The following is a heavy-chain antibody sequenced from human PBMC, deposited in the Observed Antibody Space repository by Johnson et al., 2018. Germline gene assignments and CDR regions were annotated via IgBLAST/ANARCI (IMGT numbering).Heavy chain of an antibody. Sequence: VQLVESGGGVVQPGRSLRLSCAASGFTFSSYGMHWVRQAPGKGLEWVAVISYDGSNKYYADSVKGRFTISRDNSKNTLYLQMNSLRAEDTAVYYCAKDRGSGYSSSLYYGMDVWGQGTTVTVSS. CDR1: GFTFSSYG. D-gene: IGHD6-13*01. CDR2: ISYDGSNK. V-gene: IGHV3-30*18. J-gene: IGHJ6*02. CDR3: AKDRGSGYSSSLYYGMDV.